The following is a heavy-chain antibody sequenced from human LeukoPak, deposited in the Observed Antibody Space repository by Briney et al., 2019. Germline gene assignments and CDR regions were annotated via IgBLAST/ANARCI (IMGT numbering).Heavy chain of an antibody. D-gene: IGHD6-13*01. J-gene: IGHJ4*02. V-gene: IGHV1-2*02. Sequence: ASVKVSCKASGYTFTGYYMHWVRQAPGQGLEWMGWINPNSGGTNYAQKFQGRVTMTGDTSISTACMELSRLRSDDTAVYYCARTKGDSSSAPLDYWGQGTLVTVSS. CDR3: ARTKGDSSSAPLDY. CDR1: GYTFTGYY. CDR2: INPNSGGT.